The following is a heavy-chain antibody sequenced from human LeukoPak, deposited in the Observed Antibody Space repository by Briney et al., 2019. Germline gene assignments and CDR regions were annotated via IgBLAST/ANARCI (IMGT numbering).Heavy chain of an antibody. Sequence: ASVKVSCKASGYTFTTNAMHWVRQAPGQRLECMGWINAGNGNTKYSQKFQGRVTITRDTSATAAYMELSSLRSEDTAVYYCARSSLIYYYDSSDYYSNWFDPWGQGTLVTVSS. CDR3: ARSSLIYYYDSSDYYSNWFDP. CDR1: GYTFTTNA. V-gene: IGHV1-3*01. CDR2: INAGNGNT. D-gene: IGHD3-22*01. J-gene: IGHJ5*02.